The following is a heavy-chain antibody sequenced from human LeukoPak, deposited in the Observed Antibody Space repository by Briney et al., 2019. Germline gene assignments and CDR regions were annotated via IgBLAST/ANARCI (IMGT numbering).Heavy chain of an antibody. V-gene: IGHV3-7*01. CDR3: TRVSDTTIFGVIIGYYFDY. CDR2: IKQDGSET. D-gene: IGHD3-3*01. J-gene: IGHJ4*02. CDR1: GFTFSNYA. Sequence: PGGSLRLSCAASGFTFSNYAMNWVRQAPGRGLEWVAKIKQDGSETYYVGSVKGRFTISRDNAKTSLYLHINSLRAEDTAVYYCTRVSDTTIFGVIIGYYFDYWGQGTLVTVSS.